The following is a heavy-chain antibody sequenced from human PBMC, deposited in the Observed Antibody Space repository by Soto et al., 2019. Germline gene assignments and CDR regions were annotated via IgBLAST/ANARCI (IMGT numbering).Heavy chain of an antibody. D-gene: IGHD4-17*01. CDR1: GGSISSYY. CDR2: IYYRGST. J-gene: IGHJ5*02. V-gene: IGHV4-59*01. Sequence: QVQLQESGPGLVKPWETLSLTCTVSGGSISSYYWSWIRQPPGKGLEWIGYIYYRGSTSYNPSLKSRVTISVDTSKNQFSLKLSSVTAADTALYYCARLPWADYGGIFDPWGQGTLVTVSS. CDR3: ARLPWADYGGIFDP.